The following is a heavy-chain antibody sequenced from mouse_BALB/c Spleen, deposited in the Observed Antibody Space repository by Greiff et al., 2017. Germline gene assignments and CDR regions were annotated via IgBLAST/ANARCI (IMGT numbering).Heavy chain of an antibody. V-gene: IGHV5-9-4*01. D-gene: IGHD3-1*01. J-gene: IGHJ4*01. Sequence: EVQLVESGGGLVKPGGSLKLSCAASGFTFSSYAMSWVRQSPEKRLEWVAEISSGGSYTYYPDTVTGRFTISRDNAKNTLYLEMSSLRSEDTAMYYCARDGRAGAMDYWGQGTSVTVSS. CDR1: GFTFSSYA. CDR3: ARDGRAGAMDY. CDR2: ISSGGSYT.